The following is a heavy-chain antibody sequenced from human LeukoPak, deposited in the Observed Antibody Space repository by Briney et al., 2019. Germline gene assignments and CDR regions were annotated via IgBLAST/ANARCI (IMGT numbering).Heavy chain of an antibody. D-gene: IGHD2-2*01. V-gene: IGHV1-69*05. CDR3: ARDRYCSSTSCYPTDV. CDR2: IIPVFGTA. CDR1: GGTFSSYA. Sequence: SVKVSCKASGGTFSSYAISWVRKAPGQGLEWMGGIIPVFGTANYAQKFQGRVTITTDESTSTAYMELSSLRSEDTAVYYCARDRYCSSTSCYPTDVWGKGTTVTVSS. J-gene: IGHJ6*04.